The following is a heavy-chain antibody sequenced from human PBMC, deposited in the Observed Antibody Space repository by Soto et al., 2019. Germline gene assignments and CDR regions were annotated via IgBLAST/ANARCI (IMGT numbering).Heavy chain of an antibody. CDR3: ARHSNYVGVAV. J-gene: IGHJ6*04. V-gene: IGHV3-21*04. CDR2: ISSSSSYI. Sequence: GGSLRLSCAASGFTFSSYSMNWVRQAPGKGLEWVSSISSSSSYIYYADSVKGRFIISRDNAKNSLYMQMNSSVTAADTAVSYCARHSNYVGVAVWGKGTTVTVSS. D-gene: IGHD4-4*01. CDR1: GFTFSSYS.